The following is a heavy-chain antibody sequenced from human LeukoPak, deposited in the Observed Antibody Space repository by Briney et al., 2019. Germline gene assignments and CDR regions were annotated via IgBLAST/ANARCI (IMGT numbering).Heavy chain of an antibody. J-gene: IGHJ4*02. CDR3: ARDSRYSYGPGDY. Sequence: PGGSLRLSCAASGFTFSSYWMSWVRQAPGKGLEWVASIKQDGSEKYYVDSVKGRFTISRDNSKNTLYLQMNSLRAEDTAVYYCARDSRYSYGPGDYWGQGTLVTVSS. CDR1: GFTFSSYW. D-gene: IGHD5-18*01. V-gene: IGHV3-7*01. CDR2: IKQDGSEK.